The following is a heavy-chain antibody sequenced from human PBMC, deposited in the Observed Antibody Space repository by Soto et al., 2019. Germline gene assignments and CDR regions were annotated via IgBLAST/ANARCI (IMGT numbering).Heavy chain of an antibody. Sequence: GGSLRLSCAASGFTFSSYWMSWVRQAPGKGLEWVANIKQDGSEKYYVDSVKGRFTISRDNAKKSLYLQMNSLRAEDTAVYYCASTYSSSWYNWFDPWGQGTLVTVSS. V-gene: IGHV3-7*03. J-gene: IGHJ5*02. CDR1: GFTFSSYW. CDR2: IKQDGSEK. D-gene: IGHD6-13*01. CDR3: ASTYSSSWYNWFDP.